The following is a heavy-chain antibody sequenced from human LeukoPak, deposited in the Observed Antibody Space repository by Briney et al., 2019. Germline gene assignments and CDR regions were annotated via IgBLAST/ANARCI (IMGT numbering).Heavy chain of an antibody. Sequence: QPGGSLKLSCAASGFTFSRYWMSWVRLAPGKGLEWVANIMVDGSEKHYVDSVKGRFTISRDNAENSLYLQMYSLRAEDTAVYYCAKDPSRYSSGWYQYWGQGTLVTVSS. CDR3: AKDPSRYSSGWYQY. CDR1: GFTFSRYW. D-gene: IGHD6-19*01. V-gene: IGHV3-7*01. J-gene: IGHJ4*02. CDR2: IMVDGSEK.